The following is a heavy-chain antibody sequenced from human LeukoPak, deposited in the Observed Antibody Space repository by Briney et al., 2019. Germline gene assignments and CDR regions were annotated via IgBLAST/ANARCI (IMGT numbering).Heavy chain of an antibody. V-gene: IGHV1-24*01. J-gene: IGHJ3*02. CDR2: LDSEDGET. Sequence: ASVKVSCKVSGYTLTELSIHWVRQAPGKGLEWMGGLDSEDGETTYAQKFQGRVTMTRNTSISTAYMELSSLRSEDTAVYYCARGAGFGELFAFDIWGQGTMVTVSS. D-gene: IGHD3-10*01. CDR1: GYTLTELS. CDR3: ARGAGFGELFAFDI.